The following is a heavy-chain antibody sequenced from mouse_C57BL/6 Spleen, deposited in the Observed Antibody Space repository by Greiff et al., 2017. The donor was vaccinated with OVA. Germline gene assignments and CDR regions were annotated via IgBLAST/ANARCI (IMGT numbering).Heavy chain of an antibody. D-gene: IGHD2-3*01. J-gene: IGHJ2*01. V-gene: IGHV5-16*01. CDR1: GFTFSDYY. Sequence: DVQLVESEGGLVQPGSSMKLSCTASGFTFSDYYMAWVRQVPEKGLEWVANINYDGSSTYYLDSLKSRFIISRDNAKNILYLQMSSLKSEDTATYYCARDNDGYFNWGQGTTLTVSS. CDR3: ARDNDGYFN. CDR2: INYDGSST.